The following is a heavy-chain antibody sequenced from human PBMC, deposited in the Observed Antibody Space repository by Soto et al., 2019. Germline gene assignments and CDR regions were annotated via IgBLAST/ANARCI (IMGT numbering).Heavy chain of an antibody. D-gene: IGHD3-22*01. V-gene: IGHV3-30*18. CDR2: ISYDGSNK. CDR3: AKGGANYYDSSGYYFHDAFDI. J-gene: IGHJ3*02. Sequence: GGSLRLSCAASGFTFSSYGMHWVRQAPGKGLEWVAVISYDGSNKYYADSVKGRFTISRDNSKNTLYLQMNSLRAEDTAVYYCAKGGANYYDSSGYYFHDAFDIWGQGTMVTVSS. CDR1: GFTFSSYG.